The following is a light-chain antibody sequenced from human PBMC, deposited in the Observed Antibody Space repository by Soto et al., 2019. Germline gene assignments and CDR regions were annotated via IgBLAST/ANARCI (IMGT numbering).Light chain of an antibody. CDR2: GAS. CDR3: QQYSVWPLT. CDR1: QSVSNN. J-gene: IGKJ4*01. Sequence: EIVLTQSPATLSVSPGERAALSCRASQSVSNNLAWYQQKPGQPPRLLSFGASTRATGIPARFSGSGSEAEFALTISTLQSEDCAVYYCQQYSVWPLTFGGGTKVEIK. V-gene: IGKV3D-15*01.